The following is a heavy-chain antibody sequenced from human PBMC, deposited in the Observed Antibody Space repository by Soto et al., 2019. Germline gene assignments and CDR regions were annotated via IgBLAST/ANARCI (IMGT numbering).Heavy chain of an antibody. D-gene: IGHD6-19*01. J-gene: IGHJ4*02. CDR3: TKSREQWLGNFDY. Sequence: EVQLVESGGGLVQPGRSLRLSCAASGFTFDDYAMHWVRQAPGKGLECVSGISWNSGSIGYADSVKGRFTISRDNAKNSLYLQMNSLRAEDTALYYCTKSREQWLGNFDYWGQGTLVTVSS. CDR2: ISWNSGSI. V-gene: IGHV3-9*01. CDR1: GFTFDDYA.